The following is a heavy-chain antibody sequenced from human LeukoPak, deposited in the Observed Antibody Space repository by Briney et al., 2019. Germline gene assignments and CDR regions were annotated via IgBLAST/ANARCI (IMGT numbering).Heavy chain of an antibody. V-gene: IGHV4-59*01. CDR3: GRDRFYYDSSVYYAGNCFDP. D-gene: IGHD3-22*01. J-gene: IGHJ5*02. CDR2: IYYSGST. Sequence: SETLSLTCTVSGGSISSYYWSWIRQPPGKGLEWIGYIYYSGSTNYNPSLKSRVTISVDTSKNQFSLKLSSVTAADTAVYYCGRDRFYYDSSVYYAGNCFDPWGRGTLVPVSS. CDR1: GGSISSYY.